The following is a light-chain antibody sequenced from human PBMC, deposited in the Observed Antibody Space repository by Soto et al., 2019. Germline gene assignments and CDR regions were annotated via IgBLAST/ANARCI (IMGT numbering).Light chain of an antibody. CDR1: QSVSRGY. Sequence: EIVLTQSPGTLSLSPGDRATLSCRASQSVSRGYLAWFQQKPGQAPRLLVYAASSRATGIPDRFSGSGSGTDFTLTISRLEPEDFAVYSCQQYANSPGTFGQGTKVEIK. CDR2: AAS. V-gene: IGKV3-20*01. J-gene: IGKJ1*01. CDR3: QQYANSPGT.